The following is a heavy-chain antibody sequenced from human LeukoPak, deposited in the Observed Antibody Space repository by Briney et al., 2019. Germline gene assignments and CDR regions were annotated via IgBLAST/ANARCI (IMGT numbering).Heavy chain of an antibody. CDR3: ARDFAVGIVTMVRGAFDY. CDR2: IYYSGST. J-gene: IGHJ4*02. D-gene: IGHD3-10*01. V-gene: IGHV4-39*07. Sequence: SETLSLTCTVSGGSISGSSYYWGWIRQPPGKGLEWIGSIYYSGSTYYNPSLKSRVTISVDTSKNQFSLKLSSVTAADTAVYYCARDFAVGIVTMVRGAFDYWGQGTLVTVSS. CDR1: GGSISGSSYY.